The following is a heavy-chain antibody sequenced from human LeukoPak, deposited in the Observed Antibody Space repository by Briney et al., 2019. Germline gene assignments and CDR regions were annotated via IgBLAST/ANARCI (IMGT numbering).Heavy chain of an antibody. CDR3: ARAFSIAARPWDY. Sequence: PSETLSLTCNVSGYSISAGYYWGWIRQPPGKGLEWIGKIYHSGKTYYNLSLKSRVTISIDTSNNQFSLKLSSVTAADTAVYYCARAFSIAARPWDYWGRGTLVTVSS. D-gene: IGHD6-6*01. CDR1: GYSISAGYY. V-gene: IGHV4-38-2*02. J-gene: IGHJ4*02. CDR2: IYHSGKT.